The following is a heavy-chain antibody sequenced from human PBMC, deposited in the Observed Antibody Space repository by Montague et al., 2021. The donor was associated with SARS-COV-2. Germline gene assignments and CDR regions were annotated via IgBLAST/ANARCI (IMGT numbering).Heavy chain of an antibody. CDR2: ISGNGGET. D-gene: IGHD2-15*01. J-gene: IGHJ4*02. CDR3: VKAGFCSGGSC. Sequence: SLRLSCAAPGFTFSSYAMFWVRQAPGKGLEWVSSISGNGGETYYADSVKGRLTTSRDNSKDTLYLQMNSLRAEDTATYYCVKAGFCSGGSCWGQGTPVTVS. CDR1: GFTFSSYA. V-gene: IGHV3-23*01.